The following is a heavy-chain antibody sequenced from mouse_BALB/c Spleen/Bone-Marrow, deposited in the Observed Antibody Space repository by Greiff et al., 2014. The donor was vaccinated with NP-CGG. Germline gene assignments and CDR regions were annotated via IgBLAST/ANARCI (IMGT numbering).Heavy chain of an antibody. V-gene: IGHV1-9*01. J-gene: IGHJ4*01. CDR3: ARSDGYYYAMDY. D-gene: IGHD2-3*01. Sequence: VQLQESGAELMKPGASVKISCKATGYTFSSYWIEWVKQRPGHGLEWIGEILPGGGSTNYNEKFKGKATFTADTSSNTAYMQLSSLTSEDSAVYYCARSDGYYYAMDYWGQGTSVTVSS. CDR2: ILPGGGST. CDR1: GYTFSSYW.